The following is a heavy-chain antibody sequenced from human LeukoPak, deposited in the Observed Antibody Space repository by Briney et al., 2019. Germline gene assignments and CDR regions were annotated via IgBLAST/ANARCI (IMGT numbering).Heavy chain of an antibody. Sequence: SETLSLTCTVSGGSISSYYWSWIRQPAGRGLEWIGRIYTSGSTNYNPSLKSRVTMSVDTSKNQFSLKLSSVTAADTAVYYCARDYYGSGSYSYYYYMDVWGKGTTVTISS. V-gene: IGHV4-4*07. CDR2: IYTSGST. CDR1: GGSISSYY. J-gene: IGHJ6*03. D-gene: IGHD3-10*01. CDR3: ARDYYGSGSYSYYYYMDV.